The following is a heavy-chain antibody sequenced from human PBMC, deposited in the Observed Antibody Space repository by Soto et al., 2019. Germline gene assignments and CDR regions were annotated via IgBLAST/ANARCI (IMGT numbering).Heavy chain of an antibody. J-gene: IGHJ4*02. CDR3: AREASILIPAAHPSRFDF. V-gene: IGHV1-18*01. Sequence: ASVKVSCKGFGYSFMIYGINWVRHAPGQGLEWVGWISPYSGYTHSAQKFHGRLTLTTDTAASTAYMELRILRSADTALYYCAREASILIPAAHPSRFDFCGERTLVTVSS. CDR1: GYSFMIYG. CDR2: ISPYSGYT. D-gene: IGHD2-2*01.